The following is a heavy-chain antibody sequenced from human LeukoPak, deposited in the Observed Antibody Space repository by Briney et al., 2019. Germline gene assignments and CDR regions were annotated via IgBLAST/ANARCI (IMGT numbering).Heavy chain of an antibody. Sequence: GGSLRLSCAASGFTFSSYGMSWVRQAPGKGLEWVSAISGSGGSTYYADSVKGRFTLSRDNSKNTLYLQMNSLRAEDTALYYCARGSYYFDSWGQGTLVTVSS. CDR3: ARGSYYFDS. CDR1: GFTFSSYG. CDR2: ISGSGGST. J-gene: IGHJ4*02. V-gene: IGHV3-23*01.